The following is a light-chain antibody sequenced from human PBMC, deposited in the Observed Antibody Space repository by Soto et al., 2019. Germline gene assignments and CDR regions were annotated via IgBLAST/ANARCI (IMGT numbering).Light chain of an antibody. CDR2: KAS. J-gene: IGKJ4*02. Sequence: DIQMTQSPSTLSASVGDRVTITCRASQSISSLVAWYQQKPGKAPKLLIYKASSLESGVPSRFSGSGSGTECPLTISSLQPDDFATYYCQQYNSYSPFGGGTKVEIK. CDR3: QQYNSYSP. CDR1: QSISSL. V-gene: IGKV1-5*03.